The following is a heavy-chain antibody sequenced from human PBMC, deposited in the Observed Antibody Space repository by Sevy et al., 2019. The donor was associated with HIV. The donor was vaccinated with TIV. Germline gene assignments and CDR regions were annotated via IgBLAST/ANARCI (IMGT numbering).Heavy chain of an antibody. CDR2: ISFDGNKK. Sequence: GGSLRLSCAASGFIFSGYGMHWVRQAPGRGLEWVSFISFDGNKKYYAEFVKGRFTISKDTAKNTLFREMNSLGAEERAVYFGAKEGRCCYEDKTGYCADGPWVDYWGQGTLVTVSS. V-gene: IGHV3-30*18. CDR3: AKEGRCCYEDKTGYCADGPWVDY. CDR1: GFIFSGYG. D-gene: IGHD3-22*01. J-gene: IGHJ4*01.